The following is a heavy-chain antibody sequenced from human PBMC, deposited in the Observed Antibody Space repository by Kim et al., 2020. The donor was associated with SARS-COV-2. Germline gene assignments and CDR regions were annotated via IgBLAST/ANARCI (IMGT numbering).Heavy chain of an antibody. D-gene: IGHD3-22*01. CDR2: ISSSSSYT. CDR3: ARDSAGYYDSSGYYSG. J-gene: IGHJ4*02. Sequence: GGSLRLSCAASGFTFSDYYMSWIRQAPGKGLEWVSYISSSSSYTNYADSVKGRFTISRDNAKNSLYLQMNSLRAEDTAVYYCARDSAGYYDSSGYYSGWGQGTLVTVSS. CDR1: GFTFSDYY. V-gene: IGHV3-11*05.